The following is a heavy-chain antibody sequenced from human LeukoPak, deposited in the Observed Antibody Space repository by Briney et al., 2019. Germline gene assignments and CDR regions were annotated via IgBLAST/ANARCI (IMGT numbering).Heavy chain of an antibody. Sequence: GGSLRLSCAASGFTFSNAWMSWVRPAPGKGREWVGRIKSKTDGGTTDYAAPVKGRFTISRDDSKNTLYLQMNSLKTEDTAVYYCTTADVLRYFDWLLEFDYWGQGTLVTVSS. CDR2: IKSKTDGGTT. V-gene: IGHV3-15*01. CDR1: GFTFSNAW. J-gene: IGHJ4*02. CDR3: TTADVLRYFDWLLEFDY. D-gene: IGHD3-9*01.